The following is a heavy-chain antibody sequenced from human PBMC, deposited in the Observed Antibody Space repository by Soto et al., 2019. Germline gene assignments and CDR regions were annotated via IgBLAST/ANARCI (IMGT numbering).Heavy chain of an antibody. V-gene: IGHV4-39*01. J-gene: IGHJ5*02. Sequence: SSETLSLTCPVSGGSISSSSYYWGWIRQPPGKGLEWIGSIYYSGSTYYNPSLKSRVTISVDTSKNQFSLKLSSVTAADTAVYYCASPKIAFYNWFDPWGQGTLVTVSS. CDR3: ASPKIAFYNWFDP. D-gene: IGHD3-3*02. CDR2: IYYSGST. CDR1: GGSISSSSYY.